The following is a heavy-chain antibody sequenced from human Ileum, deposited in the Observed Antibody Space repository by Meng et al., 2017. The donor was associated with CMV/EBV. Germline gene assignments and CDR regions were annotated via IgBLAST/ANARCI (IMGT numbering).Heavy chain of an antibody. J-gene: IGHJ6*02. D-gene: IGHD3-16*01. CDR2: ISAYDGNT. V-gene: IGHV1-18*01. CDR1: GYSFTSYG. CDR3: ARGQYYLYYDFMDV. Sequence: ASVKVSCKASGYSFTSYGINWVRQAPGQGLEWMGGISAYDGNTKSAQKFQGRVTVTTDTPTTTAYMELRSLRSDDTDVYYCARGQYYLYYDFMDVWGQGTMVTVSS.